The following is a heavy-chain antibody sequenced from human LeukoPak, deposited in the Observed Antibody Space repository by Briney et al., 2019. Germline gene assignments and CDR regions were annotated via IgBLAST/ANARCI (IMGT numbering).Heavy chain of an antibody. CDR2: INHSGST. Sequence: SKTLSLTCAVYGGSFSGYYWSWIRQPPGKGLEWIGEINHSGSTNYNPSLKSRVTISVDTSKNQFSLKLSSVTAADTAVYYCARGGRGLGVVIIHYYYYYMDVWGKGTTVTVSS. CDR1: GGSFSGYY. J-gene: IGHJ6*03. CDR3: ARGGRGLGVVIIHYYYYYMDV. V-gene: IGHV4-34*01. D-gene: IGHD3-3*01.